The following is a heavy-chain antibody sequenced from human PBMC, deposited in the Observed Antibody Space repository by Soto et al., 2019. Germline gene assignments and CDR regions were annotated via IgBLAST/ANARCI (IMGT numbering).Heavy chain of an antibody. CDR1: GYSFTSYG. CDR2: ISVHNGHT. J-gene: IGHJ4*02. V-gene: IGHV1-18*01. D-gene: IGHD6-13*01. Sequence: QPQLMQSGAEVKKPGASVRVSCKASGYSFTSYGITWVRQTPGQGLEWMGWISVHNGHTDYPKKFQGRLTITTDTSTSTAHKELTRLRSDDTAVYYCARGRGVSSWYETPHYFDSWGQGTLVTVSS. CDR3: ARGRGVSSWYETPHYFDS.